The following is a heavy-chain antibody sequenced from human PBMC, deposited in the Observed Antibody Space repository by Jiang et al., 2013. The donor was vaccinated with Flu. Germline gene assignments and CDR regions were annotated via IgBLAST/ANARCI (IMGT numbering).Heavy chain of an antibody. CDR1: GGSISSSSYY. D-gene: IGHD2-2*02. J-gene: IGHJ4*02. Sequence: GPGLVKPSETLSLTCTVSGGSISSSSYYWGWIRQPPGKGLEWIGSIYYSGSTYYNPSLKSRVTISVDTSKNQFSLKLSSVTAADTAVYYCARGHLSAVVVPAAIPFDYWGQGNPGHRLL. CDR3: ARGHLSAVVVPAAIPFDY. CDR2: IYYSGST. V-gene: IGHV4-39*01.